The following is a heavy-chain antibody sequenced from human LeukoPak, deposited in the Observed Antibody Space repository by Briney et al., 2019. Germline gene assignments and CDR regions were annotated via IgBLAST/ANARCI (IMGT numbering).Heavy chain of an antibody. Sequence: SETLSLTCAVYGGSFSGYYWSWIRQPPGKGLEWIGEINHSGSTNYNPSLKSRVTISVDTSKNQFSLKLSSVTAADTAVYYCARAPKRWLQFFWGAFDYWGQGTLVTVSS. CDR2: INHSGST. CDR1: GGSFSGYY. V-gene: IGHV4-34*01. J-gene: IGHJ4*02. D-gene: IGHD5-24*01. CDR3: ARAPKRWLQFFWGAFDY.